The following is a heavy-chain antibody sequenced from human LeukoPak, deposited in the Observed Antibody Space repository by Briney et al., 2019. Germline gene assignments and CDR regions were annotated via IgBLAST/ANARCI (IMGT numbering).Heavy chain of an antibody. CDR2: LRPDGRDK. CDR3: ARDAYDDASES. Sequence: GGSLRLSCAASGFTFSGYWMTWVRQAPGKGLEWVANLRPDGRDKYYADSVKGRFTISRDNAKNSLYLQMNGLRADDTAIYYCARDAYDDASESRGQGTLVTVSS. D-gene: IGHD3-3*01. CDR1: GFTFSGYW. V-gene: IGHV3-7*01. J-gene: IGHJ4*02.